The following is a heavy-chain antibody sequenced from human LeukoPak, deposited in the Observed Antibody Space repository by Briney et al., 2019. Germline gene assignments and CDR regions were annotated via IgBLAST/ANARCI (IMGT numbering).Heavy chain of an antibody. CDR3: AREGGYR. CDR1: GGSISSSSYY. CDR2: IYYSGST. D-gene: IGHD1-1*01. V-gene: IGHV4-39*01. J-gene: IGHJ3*01. Sequence: MTSETLSLTCTVFGGSISSSSYYWGWIRQPPGKGLEWTGSIYYSGSTYYNPSLKSRVTISVDTSKNQFSLKLSSVTAADTAVYYCAREGGYRWGQGTMVTVSS.